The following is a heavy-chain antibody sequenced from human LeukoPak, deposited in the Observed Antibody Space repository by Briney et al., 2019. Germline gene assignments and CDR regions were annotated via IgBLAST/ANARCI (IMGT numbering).Heavy chain of an antibody. D-gene: IGHD2-21*02. CDR3: ARALVVTATVSYWYFDL. CDR2: IYYSGST. V-gene: IGHV4-59*08. J-gene: IGHJ2*01. Sequence: SETLSLTCTVSGGSISSYHWSWIRQPPGKGLEWIGYIYYSGSTNYNPSLKSRVTISVDTSKNQFSLKLSSVTAADTAVYYCARALVVTATVSYWYFDLWGRGTLVTVSS. CDR1: GGSISSYH.